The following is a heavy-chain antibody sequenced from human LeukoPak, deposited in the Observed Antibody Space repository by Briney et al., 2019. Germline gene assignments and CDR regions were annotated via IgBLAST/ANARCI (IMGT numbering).Heavy chain of an antibody. CDR3: ASGGRISAANWFDP. V-gene: IGHV4-4*07. J-gene: IGHJ5*02. CDR2: VYPSGRT. D-gene: IGHD6-13*01. CDR1: GGSISTYY. Sequence: PSETLSLTCTVSGGSISTYYWSWICQPAGKGLEWIGRVYPSGRTSYNPSLENRVTMSVDTSKKQFSLKLRSVTAADTAVYYCASGGRISAANWFDPWGQGTLVTVSS.